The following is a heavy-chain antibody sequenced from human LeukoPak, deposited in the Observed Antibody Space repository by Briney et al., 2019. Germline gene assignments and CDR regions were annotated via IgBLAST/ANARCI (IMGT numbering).Heavy chain of an antibody. CDR1: GGSFSSDA. V-gene: IGHV1-69*04. J-gene: IGHJ4*02. CDR3: ARGGYSGQSDY. CDR2: IIPILGVA. Sequence: GASLSVSCTVSGGSFSSDAICWGWARHRPGHEGRGRIIPILGVANYAPTFQGRVTITADKSTSTAYMELSSLRSEDTAVYYCARGGYSGQSDYWGQGTLVTVSS. D-gene: IGHD3-16*02.